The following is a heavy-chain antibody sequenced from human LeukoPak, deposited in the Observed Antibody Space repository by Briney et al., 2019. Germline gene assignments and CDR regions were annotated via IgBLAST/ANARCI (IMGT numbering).Heavy chain of an antibody. CDR1: GGSISSYY. J-gene: IGHJ6*02. CDR3: ARLDPRYYYYGMDV. CDR2: IYYSGST. V-gene: IGHV4-59*08. Sequence: PSETLSLTCTVSGGSISSYYWSWIRQPPGKGLEWIGYIYYSGSTNYNPSLKSRVTISVDTSKNQFSLKLSSVTAADTAVYYCARLDPRYYYYGMDVWGQGTTVTVSS.